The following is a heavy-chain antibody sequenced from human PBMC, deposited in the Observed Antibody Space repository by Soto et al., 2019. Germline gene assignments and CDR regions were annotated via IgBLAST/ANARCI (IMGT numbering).Heavy chain of an antibody. Sequence: QVQLVQSGAEVKKPGASVKVSCKASGYTFTGYYMHWVRQAPGQGLEWMGWINPNSGGTNYAQKFQGRVPMTRDTSISTAYMELSRLRSDDTAVYYCARDLGYCSSTSCPALDYWGQGTLVTVSS. CDR2: INPNSGGT. CDR1: GYTFTGYY. V-gene: IGHV1-2*02. CDR3: ARDLGYCSSTSCPALDY. J-gene: IGHJ4*02. D-gene: IGHD2-2*01.